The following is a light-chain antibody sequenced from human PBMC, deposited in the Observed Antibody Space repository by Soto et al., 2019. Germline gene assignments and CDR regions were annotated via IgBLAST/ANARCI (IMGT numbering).Light chain of an antibody. Sequence: QSALTQPASVSGSPGQSITISCTGTSSDIGTYNLVSWYQQYPGEAPKLIIYEGSKWPPGVSDRFSGSNSGNTASLTISGLQAEDEADYYCCSYASSGIYWVFGEGTKL. CDR3: CSYASSGIYWV. V-gene: IGLV2-23*01. CDR1: SSDIGTYNL. J-gene: IGLJ3*02. CDR2: EGS.